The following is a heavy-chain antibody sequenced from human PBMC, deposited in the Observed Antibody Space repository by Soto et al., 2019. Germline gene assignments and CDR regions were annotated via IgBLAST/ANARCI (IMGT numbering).Heavy chain of an antibody. Sequence: EVQLVQSGTEVKKTAESLKISCKGSGYSFAGYWIAWVRQMPGKGLEWMGIIYPDDSSTKYSPSFQGQVTMSADKSINSAYLQWSSLKASDTAMYYCARYNSPSLAGNRFDPWGQGTLVIVSS. CDR1: GYSFAGYW. CDR2: IYPDDSST. CDR3: ARYNSPSLAGNRFDP. J-gene: IGHJ5*02. V-gene: IGHV5-51*01. D-gene: IGHD6-6*01.